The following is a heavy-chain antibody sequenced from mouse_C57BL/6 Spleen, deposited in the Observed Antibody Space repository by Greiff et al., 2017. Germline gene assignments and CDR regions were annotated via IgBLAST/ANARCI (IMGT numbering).Heavy chain of an antibody. CDR1: GFTFSDYG. D-gene: IGHD2-4*01. V-gene: IGHV5-17*01. CDR3: ASYDYGGIAY. CDR2: ISSGSSTS. Sequence: EVQLVESGGGLVKPGGSLKLSCAASGFTFSDYGMHWVRQAPEKGLEWVAYISSGSSTSYYADTVKGPFTISRDNAKNTLFLQMTSLRSEDTAMYYCASYDYGGIAYWGQGTLVTVSA. J-gene: IGHJ3*01.